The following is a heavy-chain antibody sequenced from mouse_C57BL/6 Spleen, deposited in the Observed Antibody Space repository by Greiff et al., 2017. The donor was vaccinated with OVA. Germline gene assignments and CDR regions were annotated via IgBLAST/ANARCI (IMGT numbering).Heavy chain of an antibody. V-gene: IGHV1-62-2*01. D-gene: IGHD1-1*01. J-gene: IGHJ3*01. Sequence: VQLQQSGAELVKPGASVKLSCKASGYTFTEYTIHWVKQRSGQGLEWIGWFYPGSGSIKYNEKFKDKATLTADTSSSTVYMELSRLTSEDSAVYFCARHEAHYYGSSPAAWFAYWGQGTLVTVSA. CDR1: GYTFTEYT. CDR2: FYPGSGSI. CDR3: ARHEAHYYGSSPAAWFAY.